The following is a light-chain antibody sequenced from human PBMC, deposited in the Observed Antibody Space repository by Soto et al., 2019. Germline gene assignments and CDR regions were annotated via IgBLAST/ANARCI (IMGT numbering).Light chain of an antibody. J-gene: IGKJ1*01. CDR2: GAS. V-gene: IGKV3-20*01. CDR1: QSVNSDY. Sequence: EILLTQSPGPLSLSPGERATLACRASQSVNSDYLAWYQQKPGQAPRLLIYGASSRATGIPDKFSGSGSGTDFTLTISRLEPDDFAMYYCQQYGSSPRTFGQGTKVEI. CDR3: QQYGSSPRT.